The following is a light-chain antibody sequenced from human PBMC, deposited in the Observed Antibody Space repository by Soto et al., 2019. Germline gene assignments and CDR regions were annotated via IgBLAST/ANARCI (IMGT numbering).Light chain of an antibody. CDR1: QSVSSN. J-gene: IGKJ2*01. CDR3: QQYNNWPYT. Sequence: EIVMTQSPATLSVSPGDRATLSCRASQSVSSNFAWYQKKPGQAPRLLIYGASTRATGIPARFSGSGSGTEFTLTISSLQSEDLAVYYCQQYNNWPYTFGQGTKLEI. V-gene: IGKV3-15*01. CDR2: GAS.